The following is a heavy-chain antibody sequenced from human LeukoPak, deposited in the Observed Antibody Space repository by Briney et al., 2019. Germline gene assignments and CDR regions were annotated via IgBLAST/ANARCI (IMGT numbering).Heavy chain of an antibody. CDR3: ARDGYCSGGSCPDLDY. J-gene: IGHJ4*02. CDR2: INPNSGAT. V-gene: IGHV1-2*02. CDR1: GYXFTGYY. Sequence: ASVKVSCKASGYXFTGYYIHWVRQAPGQGPEWLGWINPNSGATNYAQNFQGRVTMTRDTSISTVYMELRRLRSDDTAVYYCARDGYCSGGSCPDLDYWGQGTLVTVSS. D-gene: IGHD2-15*01.